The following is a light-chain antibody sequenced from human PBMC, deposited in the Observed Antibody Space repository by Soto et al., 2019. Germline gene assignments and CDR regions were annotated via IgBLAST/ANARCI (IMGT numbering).Light chain of an antibody. Sequence: QSALTQPASVSGSPGQSITISCTGTSRDVGGYNYVSWFQQHPGKAPKLMIYDVSTRPSGVSNRFSGSTSGNTASLTISGLQAEEEADYYCSSHYISTTLVFGGGTKLTVL. CDR3: SSHYISTTLV. V-gene: IGLV2-14*01. CDR2: DVS. CDR1: SRDVGGYNY. J-gene: IGLJ2*01.